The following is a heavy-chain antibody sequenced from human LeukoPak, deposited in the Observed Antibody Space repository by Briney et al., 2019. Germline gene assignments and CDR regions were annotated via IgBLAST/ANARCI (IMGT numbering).Heavy chain of an antibody. D-gene: IGHD3-22*01. CDR3: ASGLEDYYDSSGYLYY. CDR2: IYYSGST. J-gene: IGHJ4*02. V-gene: IGHV4-39*01. Sequence: SETLSLTCTVSGGSISSSSYYWGRIRQPPGKGLEWIGSIYYSGSTYYNPSLKSRVTISVDTSKNQFSLKLSSVTAADTAVYYCASGLEDYYDSSGYLYYWGQGTLVTVSS. CDR1: GGSISSSSYY.